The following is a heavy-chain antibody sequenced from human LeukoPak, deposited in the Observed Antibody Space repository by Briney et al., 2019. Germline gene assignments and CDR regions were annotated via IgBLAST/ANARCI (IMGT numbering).Heavy chain of an antibody. CDR1: GFTVSSNY. CDR2: IRSNGDTT. D-gene: IGHD4-17*01. Sequence: GGSLRLSCAASGFTVSSNYMSWVRQAPGKGLEWVSTIRSNGDTTYNADSVKGRFTISRDNSKNTLYLELNSLRVEDTATFYCAKGQELDDGVFDSWGQGTMVTVSS. J-gene: IGHJ4*02. CDR3: AKGQELDDGVFDS. V-gene: IGHV3-53*01.